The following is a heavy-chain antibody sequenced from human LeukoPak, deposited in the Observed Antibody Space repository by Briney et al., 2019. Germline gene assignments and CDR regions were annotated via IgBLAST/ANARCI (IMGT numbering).Heavy chain of an antibody. CDR2: INPNSGGT. CDR1: GYTLTGYY. Sequence: ASVKVSCKASGYTLTGYYMHWVRQAPGQGLEWMGWINPNSGGTNYAQMFQSRVTRTRDTSISTAYMELSSLRSEDTAVYYCARVEKGGTVDYWGQGTLVTVSS. D-gene: IGHD1-1*01. CDR3: ARVEKGGTVDY. V-gene: IGHV1-2*02. J-gene: IGHJ4*02.